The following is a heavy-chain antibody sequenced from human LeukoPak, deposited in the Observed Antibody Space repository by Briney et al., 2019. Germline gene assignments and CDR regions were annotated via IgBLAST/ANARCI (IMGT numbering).Heavy chain of an antibody. CDR2: IYYSGST. J-gene: IGHJ5*02. CDR3: ARATTRNFWSGYQDNWFDP. CDR1: GGSISSYY. Sequence: PSETLSLTCTVSGGSISSYYWSWIRQPPGKGLEWIGYIYYSGSTNYNPSLKSRVTISVDTSKNQFSLKLSSVTAADTAVYYCARATTRNFWSGYQDNWFDPWGQGTLVTVSS. V-gene: IGHV4-59*01. D-gene: IGHD3-3*01.